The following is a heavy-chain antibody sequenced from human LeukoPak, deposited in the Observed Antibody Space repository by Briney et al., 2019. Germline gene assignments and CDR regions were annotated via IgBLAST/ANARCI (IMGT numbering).Heavy chain of an antibody. CDR2: IYYSGST. J-gene: IGHJ4*02. V-gene: IGHV4-39*07. D-gene: IGHD6-13*01. CDR1: GGSISSSSYY. CDR3: AICSNNWYSAFDY. Sequence: TSETLSLTCTVSGGSISSSSYYWGWIRQPPGKGLEWIGSIYYSGSTYYNPSLKSRLTISVDTSKNQFSLKLSSVTAADTAVYYCAICSNNWYSAFDYWGQGTLVTVSS.